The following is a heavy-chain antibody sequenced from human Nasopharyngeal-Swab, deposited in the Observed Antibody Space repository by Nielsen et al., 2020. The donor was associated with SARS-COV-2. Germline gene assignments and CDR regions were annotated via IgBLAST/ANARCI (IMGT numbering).Heavy chain of an antibody. CDR3: ARDYPLIQYSSTSLGAFDI. J-gene: IGHJ3*02. V-gene: IGHV3-30*04. Sequence: GESLKISCAASGFTFSSYAMHWVRQAPGKGLEWVAVISYDGSNKYYADSVKGRFTISRDNSKNTLYLQMNSLRAEDTAVYYCARDYPLIQYSSTSLGAFDIWGQGTMVTVSS. D-gene: IGHD6-13*01. CDR2: ISYDGSNK. CDR1: GFTFSSYA.